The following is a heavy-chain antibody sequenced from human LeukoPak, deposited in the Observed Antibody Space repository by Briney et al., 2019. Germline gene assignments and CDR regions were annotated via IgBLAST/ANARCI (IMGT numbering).Heavy chain of an antibody. CDR1: GGSISSSSYY. J-gene: IGHJ4*02. CDR3: AGRIAAAGAFDY. V-gene: IGHV4-39*01. Sequence: PSETLSLTCTVSGGSISSSSYYWGWIRQPPGKGLEWIGSIYYSGSTYYNPSLKSRVTISVGTSKNQFSLKLSSVTAADTAVYYCAGRIAAAGAFDYWGQGTLVTVSS. CDR2: IYYSGST. D-gene: IGHD6-13*01.